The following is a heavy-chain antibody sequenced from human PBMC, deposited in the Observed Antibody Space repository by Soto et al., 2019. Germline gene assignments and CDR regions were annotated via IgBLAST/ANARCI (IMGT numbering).Heavy chain of an antibody. D-gene: IGHD5-12*01. CDR3: ARDPADIVATSFFDY. V-gene: IGHV3-30-3*01. CDR1: GFTFSSYA. CDR2: ISYDGSNK. Sequence: GGSLRLSCAASGFTFSSYAMHWVRQAPGKGPEWVAVISYDGSNKYYADSVKGRFTISRDNSKNTLYLQMNSLRAEDTAVYYCARDPADIVATSFFDYWGKGTLVTVSS. J-gene: IGHJ4*02.